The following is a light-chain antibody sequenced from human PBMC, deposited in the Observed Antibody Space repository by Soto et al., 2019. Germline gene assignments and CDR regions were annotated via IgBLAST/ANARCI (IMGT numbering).Light chain of an antibody. CDR1: ESFLYSSNNKNY. CDR2: WAS. J-gene: IGKJ4*01. CDR3: QQYYSTPLT. V-gene: IGKV4-1*01. Sequence: DIVMTQSPDSLAVSLTERATINCKSSESFLYSSNNKNYLAWYQQKPGQPPKLLIYWASTRESGVPDRFSGSGSGTDFTLTISSLQAEDVAVYYCQQYYSTPLTFGGGTKV.